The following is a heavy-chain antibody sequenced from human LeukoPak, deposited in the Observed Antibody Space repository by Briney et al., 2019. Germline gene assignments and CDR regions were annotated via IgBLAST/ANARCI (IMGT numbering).Heavy chain of an antibody. CDR2: INPSGGST. V-gene: IGHV1-46*01. CDR3: AKVLAYYFDY. J-gene: IGHJ4*02. Sequence: ASVKVSCKASGYTFTSYYMHWVRQAPGQGLEWMGIINPSGGSTSYAQRFQGRVTMTRDTSTSTAYMELSSLRSEDTAVYYCAKVLAYYFDYWGQGTLVTVSS. CDR1: GYTFTSYY.